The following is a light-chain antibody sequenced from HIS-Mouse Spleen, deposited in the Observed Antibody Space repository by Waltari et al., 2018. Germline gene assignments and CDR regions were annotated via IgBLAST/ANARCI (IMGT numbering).Light chain of an antibody. Sequence: DIQMNQSPSSLSASVGDRVTITCQASQDISNYLNWYQQKPGKAPKLLIYDASNLETGVPSRFSGSGSGTDFTFTISSLQPEDIATYYCQQYDNVLTFGGGTKVEIK. CDR1: QDISNY. J-gene: IGKJ4*01. V-gene: IGKV1-33*01. CDR2: DAS. CDR3: QQYDNVLT.